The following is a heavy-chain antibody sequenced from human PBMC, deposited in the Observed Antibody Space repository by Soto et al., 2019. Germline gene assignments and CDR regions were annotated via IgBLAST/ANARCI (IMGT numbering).Heavy chain of an antibody. Sequence: PGECLKISCRGSGYSFTSFWIGCVRQMPGKGLEWMGIIYPGDSDTRYSPSFQGQVTISADKSISTAYLQWSSLKASDTAMYYCARLSGPYSLPDYWGQGTQVTVSS. CDR1: GYSFTSFW. J-gene: IGHJ4*02. CDR3: ARLSGPYSLPDY. V-gene: IGHV5-51*01. D-gene: IGHD2-21*01. CDR2: IYPGDSDT.